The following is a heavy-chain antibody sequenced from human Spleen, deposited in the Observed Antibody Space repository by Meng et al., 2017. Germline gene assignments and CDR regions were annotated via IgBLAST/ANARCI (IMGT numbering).Heavy chain of an antibody. CDR2: IIPILGIA. CDR3: ASLSTNGRFGDY. CDR1: GYNFPDYY. Sequence: SVKVSCKPSGYNFPDYYIHWVRRAPGQGLEWMGRIIPILGIANYAQKFQGRVTITADKSTSTAYMELSSLRSEDTAVYYCASLSTNGRFGDYWGQGTLVTVSS. V-gene: IGHV1-69*02. J-gene: IGHJ4*02. D-gene: IGHD3-16*01.